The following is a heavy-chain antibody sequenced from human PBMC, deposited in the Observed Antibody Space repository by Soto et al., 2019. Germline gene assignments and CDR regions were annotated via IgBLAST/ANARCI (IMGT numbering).Heavy chain of an antibody. CDR3: ARTNRGAVNYMDV. CDR2: IYYSGST. CDR1: GGSISSSSYY. Sequence: SETLSLTCTVSGGSISSSSYYWGWIRQPPGKGLEWIGSIYYSGSTYYNPSLKSRVTISVDTSKNQFSLKLSSVTAADTAVYYCARTNRGAVNYMDVWGKGTTVTVSS. V-gene: IGHV4-39*01. J-gene: IGHJ6*03. D-gene: IGHD7-27*01.